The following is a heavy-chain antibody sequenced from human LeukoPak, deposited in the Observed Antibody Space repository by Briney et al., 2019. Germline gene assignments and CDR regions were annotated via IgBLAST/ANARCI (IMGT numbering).Heavy chain of an antibody. D-gene: IGHD6-13*01. Sequence: GGSLRLSCAASGFTFSGYWMHWVRQAPGKGLEWVSHINSVGTSTNYADSVKARFTISRDNAKNTLYLQMNSLRAEDTAVYYCAAGPYSSSWYSSNWFDPWGQGTLVTVSS. CDR1: GFTFSGYW. V-gene: IGHV3-74*01. CDR3: AAGPYSSSWYSSNWFDP. CDR2: INSVGTST. J-gene: IGHJ5*02.